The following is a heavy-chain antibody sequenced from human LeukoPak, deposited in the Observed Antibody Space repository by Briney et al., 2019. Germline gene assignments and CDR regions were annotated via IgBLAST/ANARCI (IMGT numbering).Heavy chain of an antibody. V-gene: IGHV4-61*02. CDR3: ARAAQWLDASDAFDI. CDR1: GGSISSGSYY. D-gene: IGHD6-19*01. Sequence: SQTLSLTCTVSGGSISSGSYYWSWIRQPAGKGLEWIGRIYTSGSTNYNPSLKSRVTMSVDTSKNQFSLKLSSVTAADTAVYYCARAAQWLDASDAFDIWGQGTMVTVSS. CDR2: IYTSGST. J-gene: IGHJ3*02.